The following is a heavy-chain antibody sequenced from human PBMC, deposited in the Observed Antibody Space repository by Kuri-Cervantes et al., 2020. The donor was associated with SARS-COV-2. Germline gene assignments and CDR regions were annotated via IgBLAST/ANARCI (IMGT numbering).Heavy chain of an antibody. CDR3: AGGPGGVFDC. D-gene: IGHD3-16*01. CDR1: GGSFSAYY. Sequence: SETLSLTCAVYGGSFSAYYWRWIRQPPGKGLEWIGEINHSGSTNYTPSLKSRVTISVDTSKHQLSLKLSSVTAADTAVYYCAGGPGGVFDCWGQGTLVTVSS. CDR2: INHSGST. J-gene: IGHJ4*02. V-gene: IGHV4-34*01.